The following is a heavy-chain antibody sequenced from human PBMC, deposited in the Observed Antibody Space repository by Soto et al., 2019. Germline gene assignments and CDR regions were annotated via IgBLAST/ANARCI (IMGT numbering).Heavy chain of an antibody. CDR2: IIPGFGLV. Sequence: QVHLLLQSGAEVKKPVSSVKVSCKASGGTPSNSAISWVRQAPGQGLEWMGGIIPGFGLVKYAQNFQGRVTIPADESTNTAYMELSSLRPEDTAVYYCAGGRIVVVGSRAYYGMDVWGRGTTVTVSS. V-gene: IGHV1-69*01. J-gene: IGHJ6*02. CDR3: AGGRIVVVGSRAYYGMDV. D-gene: IGHD3-22*01. CDR1: GGTPSNSA.